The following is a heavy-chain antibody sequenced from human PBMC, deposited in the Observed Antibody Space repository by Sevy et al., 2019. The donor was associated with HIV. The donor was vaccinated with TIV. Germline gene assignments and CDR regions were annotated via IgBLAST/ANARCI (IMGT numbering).Heavy chain of an antibody. CDR2: MYYSGST. CDR3: ARHGGLVDRVFDY. J-gene: IGHJ4*02. D-gene: IGHD2-8*02. Sequence: SETLSLTCTVSGVSISGSDYDWGWIRQPPGKGLEWIGSMYYSGSTHYNPSLKSRVTVSIDTSKNQFSLKLTSVTAADTAVYYCARHGGLVDRVFDYWGQGSLVTVSS. V-gene: IGHV4-39*01. CDR1: GVSISGSDYD.